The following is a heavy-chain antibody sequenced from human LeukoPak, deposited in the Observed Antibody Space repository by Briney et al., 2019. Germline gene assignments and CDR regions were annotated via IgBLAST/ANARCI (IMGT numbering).Heavy chain of an antibody. CDR1: GGSFSGYY. J-gene: IGHJ4*02. CDR2: INHSGST. V-gene: IGHV4-34*01. CDR3: ASGGYCSGGSCYSPPAY. Sequence: SETPSLTCAVYGGSFSGYYWSWIRQPPGKGLEWIGEINHSGSTNYNPSLKSRVTISVDTSKNQFSLKLSSVTAADTAVYYCASGGYCSGGSCYSPPAYWGQGTLVTVSS. D-gene: IGHD2-15*01.